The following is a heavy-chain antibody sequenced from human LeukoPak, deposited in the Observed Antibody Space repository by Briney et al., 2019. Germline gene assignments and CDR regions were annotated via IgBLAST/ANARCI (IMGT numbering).Heavy chain of an antibody. Sequence: KPGGSLRLSCAASGFTFSIYSMNWVRQAPGKGLEWVSSISSSSSYIYYADSVKGRFTISRDNAKNSLYLQMNSLRAEDTAVYYCVTAGTVTRDYWGQGTLVTVSS. D-gene: IGHD4-17*01. CDR2: ISSSSSYI. CDR1: GFTFSIYS. V-gene: IGHV3-21*01. CDR3: VTAGTVTRDY. J-gene: IGHJ4*02.